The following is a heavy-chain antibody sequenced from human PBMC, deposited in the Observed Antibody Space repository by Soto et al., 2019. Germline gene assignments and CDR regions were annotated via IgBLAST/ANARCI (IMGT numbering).Heavy chain of an antibody. CDR3: ATNYYYPGGYSYYFHY. Sequence: PGGSLRLSCVASEFTFSSYSMNWVRQAPGKGLEWVSSISSSDTYIYYADSVKGRFTISRDNAKKSLYLQMNSLRAEDTAVYYCATNYYYPGGYSYYFHYWGQGPLVTVSS. J-gene: IGHJ4*02. D-gene: IGHD3-16*02. V-gene: IGHV3-21*01. CDR2: ISSSDTYI. CDR1: EFTFSSYS.